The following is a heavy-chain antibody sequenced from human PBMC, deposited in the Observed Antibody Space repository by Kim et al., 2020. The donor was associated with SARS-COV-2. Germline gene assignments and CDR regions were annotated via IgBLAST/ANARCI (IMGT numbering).Heavy chain of an antibody. J-gene: IGHJ2*01. CDR1: GYTFTSYY. CDR3: ARVGAVQQLGGGWYFDL. V-gene: IGHV1-46*01. Sequence: ASVKVSCKASGYTFTSYYMHWVRQAPGQGLEWMGIINPSGGSTSYAQKFQGRVTMTRDTSTSTVYMELSSLRSEDTAVYYCARVGAVQQLGGGWYFDLWGRGTLVTVSS. CDR2: INPSGGST. D-gene: IGHD6-13*01.